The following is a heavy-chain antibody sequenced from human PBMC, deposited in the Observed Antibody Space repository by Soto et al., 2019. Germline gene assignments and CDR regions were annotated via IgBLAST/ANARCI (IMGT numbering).Heavy chain of an antibody. CDR3: ARALRFLEWLSPNMDV. D-gene: IGHD3-3*01. Sequence: PGGSLRHSWAASGFTFSSYSMNWVRQATGKGLEWVSYISSSSSTIYYADSVKGRFTISRDNAKNSLYLQMNSLRAEDTAVYYCARALRFLEWLSPNMDVWGKGTTVTVSS. V-gene: IGHV3-48*01. CDR1: GFTFSSYS. J-gene: IGHJ6*03. CDR2: ISSSSSTI.